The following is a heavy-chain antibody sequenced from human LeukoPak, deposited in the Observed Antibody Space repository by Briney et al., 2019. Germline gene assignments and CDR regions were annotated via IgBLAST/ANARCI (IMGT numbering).Heavy chain of an antibody. J-gene: IGHJ4*02. CDR2: INQSGTT. CDR3: AGGATPGVF. Sequence: KPSETLSLTCAVYGGSLSDYYWNWNRQPPGKGLEWIGEINQSGTTNYNPSLKSRLTISLDTSKNHFSLKLTSATAADTALYYCAGGATPGVFWGQGILVTVSA. D-gene: IGHD3-10*01. CDR1: GGSLSDYY. V-gene: IGHV4-34*01.